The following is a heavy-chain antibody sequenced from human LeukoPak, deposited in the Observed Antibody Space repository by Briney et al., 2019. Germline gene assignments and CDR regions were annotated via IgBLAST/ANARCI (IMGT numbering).Heavy chain of an antibody. Sequence: SESLSLTCTVSGGSISTYYWCWIRQPAGKGLEWIGRIYTSGNTNYNPSLKSRVTMSVDTSKNQFSLKLSSVAAADTAVYYCARQYRGLRYFDWSHSLYFDYWGQGTLVTASS. CDR3: ARQYRGLRYFDWSHSLYFDY. CDR1: GGSISTYY. V-gene: IGHV4-4*07. CDR2: IYTSGNT. D-gene: IGHD3-9*01. J-gene: IGHJ4*02.